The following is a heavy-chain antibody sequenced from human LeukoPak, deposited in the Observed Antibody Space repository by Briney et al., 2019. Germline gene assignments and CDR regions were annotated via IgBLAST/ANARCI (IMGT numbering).Heavy chain of an antibody. CDR1: GFTFSSYG. V-gene: IGHV3-30*18. CDR2: TSNDGSKK. Sequence: GGSLRLSCAASGFTFSSYGMHWVRQAPGKGLEWVAVTSNDGSKKYYADSVKGRFTISRDNSKNTLSLQVSSLRAEDTAIYYCAKDRYSYAFEYFDSWGQGTLVTVSS. CDR3: AKDRYSYAFEYFDS. D-gene: IGHD5-18*01. J-gene: IGHJ4*02.